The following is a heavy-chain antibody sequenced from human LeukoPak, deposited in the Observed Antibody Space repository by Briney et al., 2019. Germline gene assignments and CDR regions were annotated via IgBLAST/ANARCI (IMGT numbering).Heavy chain of an antibody. V-gene: IGHV3-21*01. J-gene: IGHJ2*01. D-gene: IGHD6-19*01. CDR1: GFIFSSYS. CDR3: ARGQAVGTVDWYFDL. Sequence: PGGSLRLSCAASGFIFSSYSMSWVRQAPGKGLEWVSFISLSSSSIFHTDSVKGRFTISRDNAKNSLSLQMNSLRAEDTAAYYCARGQAVGTVDWYFDLWGRGTLVTVSS. CDR2: ISLSSSSI.